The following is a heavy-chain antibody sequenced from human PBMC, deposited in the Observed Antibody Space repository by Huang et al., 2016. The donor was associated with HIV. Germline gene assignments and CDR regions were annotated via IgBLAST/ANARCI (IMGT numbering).Heavy chain of an antibody. CDR3: ARPSSGWYGWFDP. Sequence: QLQLQESGPGLVKPSETLSLTCTVSGGSISSTSYYWGWIRQPPGKGLEWIGNIYYRGSAYYTPSLKSRVTISVDTSKNQFSLRLSSVTAADTAVYYCARPSSGWYGWFDPWGQGTLVTVSS. V-gene: IGHV4-39*01. J-gene: IGHJ5*02. D-gene: IGHD6-19*01. CDR1: GGSISSTSYY. CDR2: IYYRGSA.